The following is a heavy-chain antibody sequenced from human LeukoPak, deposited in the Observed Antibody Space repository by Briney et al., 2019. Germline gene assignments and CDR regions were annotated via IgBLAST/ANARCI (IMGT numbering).Heavy chain of an antibody. V-gene: IGHV3-33*01. J-gene: IGHJ3*02. D-gene: IGHD5-24*01. Sequence: GGSLRLSCAASGFTFSSYGMHWVRQAPGKGLEWVAVIWYDGSNKYYADSVKGRFTISRDNSKNTLYLQMNSLRAEDTAVYYCARVEGRMAIKEMFAFDIWGQGTMVTVSS. CDR2: IWYDGSNK. CDR1: GFTFSSYG. CDR3: ARVEGRMAIKEMFAFDI.